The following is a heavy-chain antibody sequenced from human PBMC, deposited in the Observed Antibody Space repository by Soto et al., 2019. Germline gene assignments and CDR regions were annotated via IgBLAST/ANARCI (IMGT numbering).Heavy chain of an antibody. V-gene: IGHV4-59*01. D-gene: IGHD3-22*01. J-gene: IGHJ4*02. CDR2: ISYSGST. Sequence: LSLTCTVSGGSISSYYWSWIRQPPGKGLEWIGYISYSGSTNYNPSLKSRVTISVDTSKNQLSLKLSSVTAADTAVYYCARVGRYYDSSGYSVDFWGQGTLVTVSP. CDR3: ARVGRYYDSSGYSVDF. CDR1: GGSISSYY.